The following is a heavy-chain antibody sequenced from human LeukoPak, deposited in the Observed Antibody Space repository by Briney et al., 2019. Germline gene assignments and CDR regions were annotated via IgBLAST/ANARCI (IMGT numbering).Heavy chain of an antibody. CDR2: INPNSGGT. CDR3: AREPLGYCSGGSCYRYNWFDH. D-gene: IGHD2-15*01. V-gene: IGHV1-2*02. CDR1: GYTFTGYY. J-gene: IGHJ5*02. Sequence: ASVTVSCKSSGYTFTGYYMHWVRQAPGQGLEWMGWINPNSGGTNYAQKFQGRVTMNRDTSISTAYMELSRLRSDDTAVYYCAREPLGYCSGGSCYRYNWFDHWGQGTLVTVSS.